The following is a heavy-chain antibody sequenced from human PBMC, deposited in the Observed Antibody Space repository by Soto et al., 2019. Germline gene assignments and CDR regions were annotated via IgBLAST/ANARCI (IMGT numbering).Heavy chain of an antibody. Sequence: QVQLVQSGAEVKKPGASVKVSCKASGYTFTSYGISWVRQAPGQGLEWMGWISAYNGNTNYAQKLQGRVTMTTDTTTSRAYMELRSLRSDETAVYYCARDSNDFWSGFDYYYYMDGWGKGTTVTVSS. CDR2: ISAYNGNT. V-gene: IGHV1-18*01. CDR1: GYTFTSYG. D-gene: IGHD3-3*01. J-gene: IGHJ6*03. CDR3: ARDSNDFWSGFDYYYYMDG.